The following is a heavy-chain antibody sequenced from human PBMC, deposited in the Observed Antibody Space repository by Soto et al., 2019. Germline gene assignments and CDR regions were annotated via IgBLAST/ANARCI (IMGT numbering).Heavy chain of an antibody. Sequence: TGGSLRLSWAASGFTFSTYTMNWVRQAPGKGLEWVSYISSSSNTMYYADPVQGRFTISRDNAKNSLYLQMNSLRAEDTAVYYCAKDGPAYYFDYWGQGTLVTVSS. CDR1: GFTFSTYT. J-gene: IGHJ4*02. V-gene: IGHV3-48*01. CDR2: ISSSSNTM. CDR3: AKDGPAYYFDY.